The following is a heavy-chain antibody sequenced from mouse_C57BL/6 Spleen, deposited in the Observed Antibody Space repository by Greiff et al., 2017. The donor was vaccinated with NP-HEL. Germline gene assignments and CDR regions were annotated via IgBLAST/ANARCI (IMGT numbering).Heavy chain of an antibody. CDR2: INPNNGGT. CDR1: GYTFTDYN. CDR3: AGEGGAHFDY. D-gene: IGHD1-1*02. V-gene: IGHV1-18*01. J-gene: IGHJ2*01. Sequence: VQLQQSGPELVKPGASVKISCKASGYTFTDYNMHWVKQRHGQGLEWIGDINPNNGGTNYNQKFKGKATLTVDKSSSTAYMELRSLTSEDSAVYYSAGEGGAHFDYWGQGTTLTVSS.